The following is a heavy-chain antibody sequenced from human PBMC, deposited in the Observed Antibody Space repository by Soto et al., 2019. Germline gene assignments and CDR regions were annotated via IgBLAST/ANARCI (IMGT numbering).Heavy chain of an antibody. D-gene: IGHD2-21*01. V-gene: IGHV2-5*02. Sequence: QITLTESGPTLVKPTQTLTLTCTFSGFSLTKTEMGVAWIRQPPGEALEWLALIYWDDDKRYNPSLRNRLTTSKQASKSQGVLEMTDVDPVDTATYFCGHTHIGLRQPQVFNPWSQGNLGTVSS. CDR2: IYWDDDK. CDR3: GHTHIGLRQPQVFNP. J-gene: IGHJ5*02. CDR1: GFSLTKTEMG.